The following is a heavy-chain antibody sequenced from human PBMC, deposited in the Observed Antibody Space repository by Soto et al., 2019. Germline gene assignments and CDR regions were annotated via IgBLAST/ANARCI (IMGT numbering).Heavy chain of an antibody. CDR2: ISTSSSTI. Sequence: EVQLVESGGGLVQPGGSLRLSCADSGFTFSTYSMHWVRQAPGKGLEWVSYISTSSSTIYYADSVKGRFTISRDNAKNSLYLQMNSLRDEDTAVYYCARALGDRGYPADVWGQGTTVTVSS. CDR3: ARALGDRGYPADV. D-gene: IGHD5-12*01. J-gene: IGHJ6*02. CDR1: GFTFSTYS. V-gene: IGHV3-48*02.